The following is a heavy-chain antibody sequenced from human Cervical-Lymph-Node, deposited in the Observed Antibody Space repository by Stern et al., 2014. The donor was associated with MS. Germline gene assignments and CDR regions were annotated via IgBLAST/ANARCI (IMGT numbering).Heavy chain of an antibody. CDR2: VFKSGGT. J-gene: IGHJ2*01. Sequence: QLQLQESGPGLVKPSETLSLSCTVSGDFTSSYYWSWIRQPPGKALEWIGNVFKSGGTNYNPSLKSRVTISVDTSTDQFSLKLSSVTPADTAVYYCARGRSAGWDWSFDLWGRGTRVTVSS. D-gene: IGHD6-19*01. CDR3: ARGRSAGWDWSFDL. CDR1: GDFTSSYY. V-gene: IGHV4-59*01.